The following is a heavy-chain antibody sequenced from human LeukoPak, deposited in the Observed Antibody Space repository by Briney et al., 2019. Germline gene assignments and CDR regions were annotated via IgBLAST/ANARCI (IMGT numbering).Heavy chain of an antibody. J-gene: IGHJ4*02. CDR2: FDPEDGET. CDR3: ARDLGDTYGSVGDFDY. V-gene: IGHV1-24*01. CDR1: GYTLTELS. D-gene: IGHD3-10*01. Sequence: ASVKVSCKVSGYTLTELSMHWVRQAPGKGLEWMGGFDPEDGETIYAQKFRGRVTMTEDTSTDTAYMELSSLRSDDTAVYYCARDLGDTYGSVGDFDYWGQGTLVTVSS.